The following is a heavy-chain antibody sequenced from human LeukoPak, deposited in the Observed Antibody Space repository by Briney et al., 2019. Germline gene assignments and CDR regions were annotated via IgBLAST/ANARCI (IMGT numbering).Heavy chain of an antibody. V-gene: IGHV3-21*01. J-gene: IGHJ6*03. CDR2: ISSSSSYI. D-gene: IGHD7-27*01. CDR3: ARHWGYYYMDV. Sequence: GGSLRLSCAAPGFTFSSYSMNWVRQAPGKGLEWVSSISSSSSYIYYADSVKGRFTISRDNAKNSLYLQMNSLRAEDTAVYYCARHWGYYYMDVWGKGTTVTVSS. CDR1: GFTFSSYS.